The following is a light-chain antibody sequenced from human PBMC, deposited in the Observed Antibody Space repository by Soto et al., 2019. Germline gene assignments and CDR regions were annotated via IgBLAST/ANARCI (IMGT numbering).Light chain of an antibody. J-gene: IGKJ1*01. CDR2: WAS. CDR1: QSVLYSSNNKNY. V-gene: IGKV4-1*01. CDR3: QQYIYWPWT. Sequence: DIVMTQSPDSLAVSLGERATINCKSSQSVLYSSNNKNYLAWYQQKPGQPPKALIYWASTRESGVPDRFSGSGSGTDFTLTISSLQAEDFAVYYCQQYIYWPWTFGQGTKVDIK.